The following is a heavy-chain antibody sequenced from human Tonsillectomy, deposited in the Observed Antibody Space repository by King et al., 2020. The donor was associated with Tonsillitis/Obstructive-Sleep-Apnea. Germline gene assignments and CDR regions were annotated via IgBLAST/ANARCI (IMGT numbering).Heavy chain of an antibody. V-gene: IGHV1-18*01. Sequence: QLVQSGVEVKKPGASLNVSCQASGYSFTGYGISWVRQAPGQGLEWMGWISTYDGNTKFAQKFQGKVTMTTDTSTTTASMELRSLRSDDTAVYYCARGAAYYDFWTGYKAMDVWGKGTTVTVSS. D-gene: IGHD3-3*01. CDR1: GYSFTGYG. CDR3: ARGAAYYDFWTGYKAMDV. J-gene: IGHJ6*03. CDR2: ISTYDGNT.